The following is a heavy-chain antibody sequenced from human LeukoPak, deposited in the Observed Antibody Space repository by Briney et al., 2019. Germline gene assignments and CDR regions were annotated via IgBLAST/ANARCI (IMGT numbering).Heavy chain of an antibody. V-gene: IGHV3-30*18. CDR1: GFTFRNYG. J-gene: IGHJ4*02. D-gene: IGHD6-19*01. CDR2: ISYDGSNT. Sequence: PGRSLRLSCAASGFTFRNYGMHWVRQAPGKGLEWVAVISYDGSNTYYADSVKGRLTISRDNSKNTLYLQMNSLRAEDTAVYYCVKDGIAVAEPDYWGQGTLVTVSS. CDR3: VKDGIAVAEPDY.